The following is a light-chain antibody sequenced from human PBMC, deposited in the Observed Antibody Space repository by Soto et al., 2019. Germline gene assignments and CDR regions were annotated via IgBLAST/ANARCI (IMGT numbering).Light chain of an antibody. CDR2: SAS. CDR3: LQYVGSSHS. Sequence: EIVLTQSPGTLSLSPGERATLSCRASEGVSNNYLAWFQQKPGQSPRLLISSASSRATGISDRFSGSGSGTDFILTISRLEPEDFAVYYCLQYVGSSHSFGGGTRVEI. J-gene: IGKJ4*01. V-gene: IGKV3-20*01. CDR1: EGVSNNY.